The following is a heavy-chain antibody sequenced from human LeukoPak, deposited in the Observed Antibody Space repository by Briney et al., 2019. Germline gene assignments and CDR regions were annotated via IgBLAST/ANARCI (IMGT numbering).Heavy chain of an antibody. CDR3: AKKLGAVADYHWFDP. V-gene: IGHV3-23*01. D-gene: IGHD6-19*01. CDR2: IGGSGSTT. J-gene: IGHJ5*02. CDR1: GFTFSSYT. Sequence: GGSLRLSCAASGFTFSSYTMYWVRQSPGKGLEWVSSIGGSGSTTFYADSVKGRFTISRDNSKNTLYLQMNSLTAEDAAVYYCAKKLGAVADYHWFDPWGQGTLVTVSS.